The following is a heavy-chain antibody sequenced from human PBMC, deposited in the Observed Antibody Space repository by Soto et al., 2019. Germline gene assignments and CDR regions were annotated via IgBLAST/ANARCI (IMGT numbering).Heavy chain of an antibody. Sequence: EVQLVESGGGLIQPGGSLRLSCAASGFTVSSSYMTWVRQAPGKGLEWVSIIYSGGSTYYADSVKGRFSISRDNSKNTLYLQMNSLRAEDTAVYYCAGRRAWPLYFDCWGQGTLVTVSS. CDR3: AGRRAWPLYFDC. CDR2: IYSGGST. CDR1: GFTVSSSY. J-gene: IGHJ4*02. V-gene: IGHV3-53*01.